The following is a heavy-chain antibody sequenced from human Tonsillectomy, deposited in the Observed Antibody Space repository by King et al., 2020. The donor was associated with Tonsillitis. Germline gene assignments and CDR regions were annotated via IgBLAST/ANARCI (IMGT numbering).Heavy chain of an antibody. D-gene: IGHD6-19*01. CDR3: ARGAVAGAPANWYFDL. CDR1: VFTFSDYY. V-gene: IGHV3-11*06. J-gene: IGHJ2*01. Sequence: GQLVQSGGALVKPGVSLRLSCAVSVFTFSDYYMSWIRQAPGKGLEWVSYISSGTSYTNYADSVKGRFTISRDNTKNSLYLQMNSLRAEDTAVYYCARGAVAGAPANWYFDLWGRGTLVTVSS. CDR2: ISSGTSYT.